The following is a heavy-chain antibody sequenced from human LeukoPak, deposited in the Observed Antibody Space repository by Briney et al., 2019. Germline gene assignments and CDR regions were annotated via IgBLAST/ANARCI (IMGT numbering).Heavy chain of an antibody. CDR3: ASEGRDYYDSSGYHPLFDY. D-gene: IGHD3-22*01. V-gene: IGHV1-46*01. CDR1: GCTFTSYY. J-gene: IGHJ4*02. CDR2: ISPSGGST. Sequence: GASVKVSCKASGCTFTSYYMHWLRQAPGQGLEWMGIISPSGGSTSYAQKFQGRVTMTRDTSTSTVYMELSSLRSEDTAVYYCASEGRDYYDSSGYHPLFDYWGQGTLVTVPS.